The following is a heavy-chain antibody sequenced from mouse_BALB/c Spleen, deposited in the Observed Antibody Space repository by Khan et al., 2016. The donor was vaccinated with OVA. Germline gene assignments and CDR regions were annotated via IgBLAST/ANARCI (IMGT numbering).Heavy chain of an antibody. CDR1: GYTFTYYV. J-gene: IGHJ2*01. Sequence: VQLQQSGPELVKPGASVKLSCKASGYTFTYYVITWVKQRTGQGLEWLGEIYPGSANAYYNERFKGRATLTADKSSNTTHMQLSSLASGDSAFYCCARGYGYYVYFDYWGQGTTLTVSS. CDR3: ARGYGYYVYFDY. V-gene: IGHV1-81*01. CDR2: IYPGSANA. D-gene: IGHD2-3*01.